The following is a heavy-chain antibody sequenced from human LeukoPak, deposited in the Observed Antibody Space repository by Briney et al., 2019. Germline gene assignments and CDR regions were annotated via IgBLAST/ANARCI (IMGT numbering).Heavy chain of an antibody. D-gene: IGHD5-18*01. V-gene: IGHV4-61*02. CDR1: GGSISSGSYY. CDR2: IYTSGST. Sequence: PSETLSLTCTVSGGSISSGSYYWSWIRQPAGKGLEWIGRIYTSGSTNYNPSLKSRVTVSVDTSKNQFSLKLSSVTAADTAVYYCARAPYSYPEYYFDYWGQGTLVTVSS. CDR3: ARAPYSYPEYYFDY. J-gene: IGHJ4*02.